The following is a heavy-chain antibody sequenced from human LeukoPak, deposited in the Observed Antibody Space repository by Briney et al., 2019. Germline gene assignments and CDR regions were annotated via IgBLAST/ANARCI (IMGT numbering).Heavy chain of an antibody. D-gene: IGHD2-8*01. Sequence: SETLSLTCTVSGGSISSYYWSWIRQPAGKGLEWIGRIYTNGSTNYNLPLKSRVTMSVDTSKNQFSLKLSSVTAADTAVYYCAREGRYCTNGVCYNYFDYWGQGTLVTVSS. CDR2: IYTNGST. CDR3: AREGRYCTNGVCYNYFDY. J-gene: IGHJ4*02. CDR1: GGSISSYY. V-gene: IGHV4-4*07.